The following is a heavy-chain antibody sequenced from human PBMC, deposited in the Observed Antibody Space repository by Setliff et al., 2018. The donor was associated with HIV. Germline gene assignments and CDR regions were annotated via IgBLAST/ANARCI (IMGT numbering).Heavy chain of an antibody. D-gene: IGHD2-15*01. J-gene: IGHJ3*01. CDR2: INPNNGGT. V-gene: IGHV1-2*06. CDR3: AKPRIFDSFDV. CDR1: TFLVTGYN. Sequence: VASVKVSCKALTFLVTGYNIHWVRLAPGHGPEWLGRINPNNGGTDYAQKFQGRVAMSLDTSTNTVYLELKGLTSDDTAVYYCAKPRIFDSFDVWGPGTVVTVS.